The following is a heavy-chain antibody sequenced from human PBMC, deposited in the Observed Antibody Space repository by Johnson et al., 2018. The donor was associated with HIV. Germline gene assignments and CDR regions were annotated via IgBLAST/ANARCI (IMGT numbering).Heavy chain of an antibody. CDR3: SSPWYYDMYAFDI. CDR2: IYSGGNT. D-gene: IGHD3-22*01. J-gene: IGHJ3*02. V-gene: IGHV3-66*02. CDR1: GFTFSDYY. Sequence: VQLVESGGGLVKPGGSLRLSCAASGFTFSDYYMSWFRQAPGKGLEWVSVIYSGGNTYYADSVKGRFSISRDNSKNTVYLQMNSLRPEDTAVYYCSSPWYYDMYAFDIWGQGTLVTVSS.